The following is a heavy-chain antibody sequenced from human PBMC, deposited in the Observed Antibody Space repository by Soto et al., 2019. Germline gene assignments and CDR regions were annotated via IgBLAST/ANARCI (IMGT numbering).Heavy chain of an antibody. V-gene: IGHV1-69*01. CDR1: GGTFSSYA. J-gene: IGHJ4*02. CDR2: IITIFGTA. D-gene: IGHD3-22*01. Sequence: QVHLVQSGAEVKKPGSSVKFSCKASGGTFSSYAISWVRQPPGHGLEWMGGIITIFGTANYAQKFQGRVTITADESTRTAYMELSSLRSEDTAVYYCARDLDTYSSGYYPFDYWGQGTLVTVSS. CDR3: ARDLDTYSSGYYPFDY.